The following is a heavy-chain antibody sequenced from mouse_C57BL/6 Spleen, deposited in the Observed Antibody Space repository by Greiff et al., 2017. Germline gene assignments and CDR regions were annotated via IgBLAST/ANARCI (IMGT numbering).Heavy chain of an antibody. D-gene: IGHD1-1*01. CDR1: GYTFTSYW. Sequence: QVQLKESGAELVMPGASVKLSCKASGYTFTSYWMHWVKQRPGQGLEWIGEIDPSDSYTNYNQKFKGKSTLTVDKSSSTAYMQLSSLTSEDSAVYYCARRVVATPFDYWGQGTTLTVSS. V-gene: IGHV1-69*01. CDR3: ARRVVATPFDY. CDR2: IDPSDSYT. J-gene: IGHJ2*01.